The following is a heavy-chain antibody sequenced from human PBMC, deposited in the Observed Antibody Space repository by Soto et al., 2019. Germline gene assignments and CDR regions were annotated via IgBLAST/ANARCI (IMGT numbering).Heavy chain of an antibody. D-gene: IGHD6-13*01. Sequence: QLQLQESGPGLVKPSETLSLTCTVSGGSISSSSFHWGWIRQPPGKGLEWIGSIYYSGSTYYSPSLKSRVTISVDTSKNQCGLQLSAVTAADTAVYYGARRERAAGTDWWFDPWGQGTLVTVSS. CDR1: GGSISSSSFH. V-gene: IGHV4-39*01. CDR3: ARRERAAGTDWWFDP. J-gene: IGHJ5*02. CDR2: IYYSGST.